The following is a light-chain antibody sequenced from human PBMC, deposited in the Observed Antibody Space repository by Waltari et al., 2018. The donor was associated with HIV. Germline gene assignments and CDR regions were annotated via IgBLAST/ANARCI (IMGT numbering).Light chain of an antibody. CDR3: ASFMGDNTIV. Sequence: SAVPQPASVSGLPRQSITVPCTGYDTDLGLYNFLSWYQQYPGEPPKLILYDVDSRASGISDRFYGSKSGNTASLTISGLRAEDEAHYYCASFMGDNTIVFGGGTKVTVL. V-gene: IGLV2-14*03. CDR1: DTDLGLYNF. CDR2: DVD. J-gene: IGLJ2*01.